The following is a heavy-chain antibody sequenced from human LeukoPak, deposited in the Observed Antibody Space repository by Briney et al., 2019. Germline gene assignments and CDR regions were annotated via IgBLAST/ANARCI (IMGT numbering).Heavy chain of an antibody. CDR3: ASSYYDFWSGYLYYYYGMDV. V-gene: IGHV4-61*01. D-gene: IGHD3-3*01. J-gene: IGHJ6*02. Sequence: SETLSLTCTVSGGSFSSGSYYWSWIRQPPGKGLEWIGYIYYSGSTYYNPSLKSRVTISVDTSKNQFSLKLSSVTAADTAVYYCASSYYDFWSGYLYYYYGMDVWGQGTTVTVSS. CDR1: GGSFSSGSYY. CDR2: IYYSGST.